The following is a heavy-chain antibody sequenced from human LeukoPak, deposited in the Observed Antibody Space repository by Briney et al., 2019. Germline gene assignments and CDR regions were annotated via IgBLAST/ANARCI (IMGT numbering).Heavy chain of an antibody. Sequence: ASVKVSCKASGYTFTGYYMHWVRQAPGQGLEWMGWINPSSGGTNYAQKFQGRVTLTRDTSIGTAYMEMGSLRSDDTAVYYCARLTTTVTSFDYWGQGTLVTVSS. CDR3: ARLTTTVTSFDY. D-gene: IGHD4-17*01. J-gene: IGHJ4*02. CDR1: GYTFTGYY. V-gene: IGHV1-2*02. CDR2: INPSSGGT.